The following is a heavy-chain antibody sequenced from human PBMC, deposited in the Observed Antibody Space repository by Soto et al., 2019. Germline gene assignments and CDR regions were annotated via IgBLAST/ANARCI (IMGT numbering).Heavy chain of an antibody. Sequence: QVQLVESGAEVKKPGASVKVSCKASGYTFTNYGISWVPQAPGQGLEWMGWISGYNGNTKYAQKFRGRVTMTTDTPTNTAYMELRSLRSDDTAVYYCARDREYYYDSSGNYYYHYGMDVWGQGTTVTVS. V-gene: IGHV1-18*04. D-gene: IGHD3-22*01. CDR1: GYTFTNYG. CDR2: ISGYNGNT. CDR3: ARDREYYYDSSGNYYYHYGMDV. J-gene: IGHJ6*02.